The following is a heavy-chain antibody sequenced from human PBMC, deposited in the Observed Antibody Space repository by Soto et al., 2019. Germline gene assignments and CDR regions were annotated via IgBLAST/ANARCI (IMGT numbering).Heavy chain of an antibody. CDR1: GFTFSRYG. D-gene: IGHD2-2*01. CDR3: ARDPSEGRVGNWFES. J-gene: IGHJ5*01. V-gene: IGHV3-21*01. CDR2: ISSSTSYV. Sequence: LRLSCAASGFTFSRYGMNWVRQAPGKGLEWVSSISSSTSYVYYADSVQGRFSVSRDNAKKILYLEMYALRTEDTAVYYCARDPSEGRVGNWFESWGQGTLVTVSS.